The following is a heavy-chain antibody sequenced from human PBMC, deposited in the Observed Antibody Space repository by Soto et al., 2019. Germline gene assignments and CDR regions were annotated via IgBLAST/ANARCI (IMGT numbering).Heavy chain of an antibody. CDR3: ARNGSSFDY. D-gene: IGHD3-10*01. Sequence: GGSLRLSCAASGFTLSSYSMNWVRQAPGKGLEWVSYISVSSATVYYADSVKGRFTISRDDAKNSLYLQMNSLTDEDTAVYYCARNGSSFDYWGQGTLVTVSS. CDR2: ISVSSATV. V-gene: IGHV3-48*02. CDR1: GFTLSSYS. J-gene: IGHJ4*02.